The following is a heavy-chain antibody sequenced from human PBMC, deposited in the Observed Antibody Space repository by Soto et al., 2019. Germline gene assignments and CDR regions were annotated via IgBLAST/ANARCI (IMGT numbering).Heavy chain of an antibody. CDR1: GYSFTSYW. V-gene: IGHV5-10-1*01. J-gene: IGHJ4*02. CDR3: ARLPGGTAPRPDY. D-gene: IGHD6-6*01. Sequence: GESLKISCKGSGYSFTSYWISWVRQMPGKGLEWMGRIDPSDSYTNYSPSFQGHVTISADKSISTAYLQMDSLRADDTAVYYCARLPGGTAPRPDYWGQGTMVTVSS. CDR2: IDPSDSYT.